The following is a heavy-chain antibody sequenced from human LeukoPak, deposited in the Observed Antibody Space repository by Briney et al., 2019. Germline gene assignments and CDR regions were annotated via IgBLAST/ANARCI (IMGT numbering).Heavy chain of an antibody. J-gene: IGHJ4*02. Sequence: GGSLRLSCAASGFTFSSYSMNWVRQAPGKGLEWVSYISSSSSTIYYADSVKGRFTISRDNAKSSLYLQMNSLRAEDTAVYYCAKTGERDYWGRGTLVTVSS. V-gene: IGHV3-48*04. D-gene: IGHD7-27*01. CDR2: ISSSSSTI. CDR1: GFTFSSYS. CDR3: AKTGERDY.